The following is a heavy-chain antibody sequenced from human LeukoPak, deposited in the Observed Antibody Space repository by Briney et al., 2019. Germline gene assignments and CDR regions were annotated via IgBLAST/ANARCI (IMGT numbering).Heavy chain of an antibody. V-gene: IGHV6-1*01. CDR3: ASYAFDI. J-gene: IGHJ3*02. CDR1: GDSVSSNSAA. CDR2: TYYRSKLYN. Sequence: SQTLSLTCVISGDSVSSNSAAWNWIRQSPSRGLEWLGRTYYRSKLYNDYAPSVKSRITINPDTSKSQFSLQLNSVTPEDTAMYYCASYAFDIWGQGTMVTVSS.